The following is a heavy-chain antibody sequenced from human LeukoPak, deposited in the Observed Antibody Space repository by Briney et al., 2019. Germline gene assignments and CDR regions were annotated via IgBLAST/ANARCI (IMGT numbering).Heavy chain of an antibody. D-gene: IGHD3-22*01. Sequence: ASVKVSCKASGYTFTSFGISWVRQTPGQGLEWVGWISGYNGNTNYAQRLQGRVTMTSDTSTSTAYMDLRSLRSDDTAVYFCARGSTPRYYYDRSGYYHGPVDYWGQGTLVTVSS. J-gene: IGHJ4*02. V-gene: IGHV1-18*01. CDR1: GYTFTSFG. CDR3: ARGSTPRYYYDRSGYYHGPVDY. CDR2: ISGYNGNT.